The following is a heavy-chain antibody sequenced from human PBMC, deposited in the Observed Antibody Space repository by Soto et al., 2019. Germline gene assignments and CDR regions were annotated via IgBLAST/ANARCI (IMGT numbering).Heavy chain of an antibody. CDR2: LRTNNGNT. CDR3: ERVDRRRWWAFGD. D-gene: IGHD2-15*01. Sequence: QVQLVQSGAEVKKPGASVKVSCKTSGYNFKGYSISWVRQAPGHGLEWMGWLRTNNGNTNTAQRFQGRVAMTTDTSTRIAEMELTDLKFDDTGVYYCERVDRRRWWAFGDWGQGPLVIVSS. V-gene: IGHV1-18*04. CDR1: GYNFKGYS. J-gene: IGHJ1*01.